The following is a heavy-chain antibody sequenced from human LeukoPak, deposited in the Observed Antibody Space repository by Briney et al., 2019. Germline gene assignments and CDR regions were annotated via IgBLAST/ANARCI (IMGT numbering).Heavy chain of an antibody. CDR3: ARDAPTIYALGAFDI. Sequence: PGGSLRLSCAASGFTFSSYWMSWVRQAPGKGLEWVANIKQDGSEKYYVDSVKGRFTISRDNAKNSLYLQMNSLRAEDTAVYYCARDAPTIYALGAFDIWGQGTMVTVSS. CDR1: GFTFSSYW. CDR2: IKQDGSEK. J-gene: IGHJ3*02. V-gene: IGHV3-7*01. D-gene: IGHD2/OR15-2a*01.